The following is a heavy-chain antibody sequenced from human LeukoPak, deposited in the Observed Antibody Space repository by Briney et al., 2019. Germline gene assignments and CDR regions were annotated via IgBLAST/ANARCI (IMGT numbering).Heavy chain of an antibody. CDR1: GYTFTGYY. Sequence: ASVKVSCKASGYTFTGYYMHWVRQAPGQGLEWMGWINPNSGGTNYAQKFQGRVTMTRDTSISTAYMELSRLRSDDTAVYYYARPPYGGYGEDFDCWGQGTLVTVSS. J-gene: IGHJ4*02. V-gene: IGHV1-2*02. CDR3: ARPPYGGYGEDFDC. CDR2: INPNSGGT. D-gene: IGHD5-12*01.